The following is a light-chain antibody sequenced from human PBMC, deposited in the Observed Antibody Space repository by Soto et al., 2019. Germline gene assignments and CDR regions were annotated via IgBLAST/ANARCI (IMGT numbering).Light chain of an antibody. V-gene: IGKV3-20*01. CDR2: GAS. Sequence: EIVLTQSPGTLSLSPGERATLSCRASQSVSSSYLAWYQQKPGQAPRLLIYGASNRATGIPDRFSVSGSGTDFTLTISRLEPEDFAVYYCQHYGSSLYTFGQGTKLEIK. CDR3: QHYGSSLYT. J-gene: IGKJ2*01. CDR1: QSVSSSY.